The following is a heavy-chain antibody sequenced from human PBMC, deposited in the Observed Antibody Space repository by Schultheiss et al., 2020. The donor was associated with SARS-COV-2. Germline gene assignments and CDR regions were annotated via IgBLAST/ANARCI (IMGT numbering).Heavy chain of an antibody. CDR1: GFTFSSYS. D-gene: IGHD3-22*01. Sequence: GGSLRLSCAASGFTFSSYSMNWVRQAPGKGLEWVSSISSSSSYIYYADSVKGRFTISRDNSKNTLYLQMNSLRAEDTAVYYCAKTGDSSGYYPADAFDIWGQGTMVTVSS. CDR2: ISSSSSYI. V-gene: IGHV3-21*04. J-gene: IGHJ3*02. CDR3: AKTGDSSGYYPADAFDI.